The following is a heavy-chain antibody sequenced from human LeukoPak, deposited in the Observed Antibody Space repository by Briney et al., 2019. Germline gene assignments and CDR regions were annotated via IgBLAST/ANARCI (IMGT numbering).Heavy chain of an antibody. V-gene: IGHV1-69*13. J-gene: IGHJ4*02. D-gene: IGHD5-18*01. CDR3: ARDRVGYSYGATFDY. CDR2: IIPIFGTA. CDR1: GGTFSSYA. Sequence: ASVKVSCKASGGTFSSYAISWVRQAPGQGLEWMGGIIPIFGTANYAQKFQGRVTITADESTSTAYMELSSRRSEDTAVYYCARDRVGYSYGATFDYWGQGTLVTVSS.